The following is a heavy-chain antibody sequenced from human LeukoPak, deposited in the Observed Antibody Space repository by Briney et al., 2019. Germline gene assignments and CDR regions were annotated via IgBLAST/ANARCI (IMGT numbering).Heavy chain of an antibody. CDR2: IIPIFGTA. CDR1: GGTFISYA. Sequence: GASVKVSCKASGGTFISYAISWVRQAPGQGLEWMGGIIPIFGTANYAQKFQGRVTITADESTSTAYMELSSLRSEDTAVYYCARTDYYDSSGYYYYYGMDVWGQGTTVTVSS. V-gene: IGHV1-69*13. D-gene: IGHD3-22*01. CDR3: ARTDYYDSSGYYYYYGMDV. J-gene: IGHJ6*02.